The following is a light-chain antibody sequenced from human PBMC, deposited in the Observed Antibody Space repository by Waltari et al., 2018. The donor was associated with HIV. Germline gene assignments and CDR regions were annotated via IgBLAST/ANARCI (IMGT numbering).Light chain of an antibody. Sequence: SYFLTQPPSCPVAPGKTALIPVGGNNIGSNSVVWYQQKSGQAPVLVIHFDTDRPSGIPERFSGSNSGNTATLTISRVEAEDEADYFCQVWVTNTENVVFGGGTKLTVL. V-gene: IGLV3-21*01. J-gene: IGLJ2*01. CDR3: QVWVTNTENVV. CDR1: NIGSNS. CDR2: FDT.